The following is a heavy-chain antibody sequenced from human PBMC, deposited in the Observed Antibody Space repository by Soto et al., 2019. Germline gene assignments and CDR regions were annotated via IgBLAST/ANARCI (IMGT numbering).Heavy chain of an antibody. J-gene: IGHJ6*02. CDR2: INPSGGST. CDR3: ARDRGDFWSGYLFDYYYYYGMDV. D-gene: IGHD3-3*01. V-gene: IGHV1-46*01. CDR1: GYTFTSYY. Sequence: ASVKVSCKASGYTFTSYYMHWVRQAPGQGLEWMGIINPSGGSTSYAQKFQGRVTMTRDTSTSTVYMELSSLRSEDTAAYYCARDRGDFWSGYLFDYYYYYGMDVWGQGTTVTVSS.